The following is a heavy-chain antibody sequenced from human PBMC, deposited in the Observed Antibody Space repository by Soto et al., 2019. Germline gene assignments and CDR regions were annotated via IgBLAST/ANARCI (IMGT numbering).Heavy chain of an antibody. CDR2: ISPKSGVT. CDR3: ARPPGYISDWYYFDL. J-gene: IGHJ4*02. D-gene: IGHD3-9*01. CDR1: GYSFINYY. Sequence: ASGYSFINYYTHWVRRAPGQGFEWMGRISPKSGVTDYAQKFQGRVSLTWDTSLNTAYMELSSLMSEDTAVYYCARPPGYISDWYYFDLWGQGTQVTVSS. V-gene: IGHV1-2*02.